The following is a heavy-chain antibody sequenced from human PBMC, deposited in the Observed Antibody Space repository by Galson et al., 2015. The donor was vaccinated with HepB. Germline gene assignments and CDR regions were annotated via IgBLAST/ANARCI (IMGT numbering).Heavy chain of an antibody. J-gene: IGHJ4*02. D-gene: IGHD2-15*01. CDR3: ARDLCSGGSCYQFDY. Sequence: SLRLSCATSGFTFSLYGMHWVRQALGKGLEWVALIWYDGKNEYYASSVKGRFTISRDNSKNTVYLQMNSLGADDTAVYYCARDLCSGGSCYQFDYWGQGTLVTVFS. V-gene: IGHV3-33*01. CDR1: GFTFSLYG. CDR2: IWYDGKNE.